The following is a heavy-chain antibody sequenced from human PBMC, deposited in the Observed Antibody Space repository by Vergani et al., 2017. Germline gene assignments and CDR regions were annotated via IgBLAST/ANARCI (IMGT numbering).Heavy chain of an antibody. Sequence: QLQLQESGSGLVKPSQTLSLTCAVSGGSISSGGYSWSWIRQPPGKGLEWIGYIYHSGSTYYNPSLKSRVTISVDRSQNQLPLKLSSVAAADTAVYYCARVVVAAFDAFDIWGQGTMVTVSS. D-gene: IGHD2-15*01. CDR1: GGSISSGGYS. J-gene: IGHJ3*02. CDR2: IYHSGST. V-gene: IGHV4-30-2*01. CDR3: ARVVVAAFDAFDI.